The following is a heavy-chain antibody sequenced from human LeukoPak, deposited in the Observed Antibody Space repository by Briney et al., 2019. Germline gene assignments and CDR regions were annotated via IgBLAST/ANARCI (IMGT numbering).Heavy chain of an antibody. V-gene: IGHV4-39*01. J-gene: IGHJ5*02. CDR1: GGSISSSSYY. CDR3: ARHSSVPSWFGESLNWFDP. D-gene: IGHD3-10*01. CDR2: IYYGGST. Sequence: QASETLSLTCTVSGGSISSSSYYWGWIRQPRGKGLEWIGSIYYGGSTYYNPSLKNRVTISVDTSKNQFSLKLSSVTAADTAVYYCARHSSVPSWFGESLNWFDPWGQGTLVTVSS.